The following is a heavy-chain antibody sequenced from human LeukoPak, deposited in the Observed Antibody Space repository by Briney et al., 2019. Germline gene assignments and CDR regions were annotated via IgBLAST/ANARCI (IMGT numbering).Heavy chain of an antibody. CDR3: AKPYSSSWYEWDAFDI. CDR2: ISGSGGST. Sequence: GGSLRLSCVASGFTFSSYAMSWVRQAPGKGLEWVSAISGSGGSTYYADSVKGRFTISRDNSKNTLYLQMNSLRAEDTAVYYCAKPYSSSWYEWDAFDIRGQGTMVTVSS. CDR1: GFTFSSYA. J-gene: IGHJ3*02. D-gene: IGHD6-13*01. V-gene: IGHV3-23*01.